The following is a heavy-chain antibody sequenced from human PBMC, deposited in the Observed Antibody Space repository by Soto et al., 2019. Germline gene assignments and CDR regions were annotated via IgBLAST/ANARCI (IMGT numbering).Heavy chain of an antibody. D-gene: IGHD6-19*01. Sequence: EVQLVESGGGLVKPGGSLRLSCAASGFTFSSYSMNWVRQAPGKGLEWVASISRSNSYIYYADSVKGRFTISRDNAKNSRYRRMNRLRAEDTAVYYCARDGGYSSGWYQFDSWGQGTLVTVSS. CDR3: ARDGGYSSGWYQFDS. CDR1: GFTFSSYS. J-gene: IGHJ4*02. V-gene: IGHV3-21*01. CDR2: ISRSNSYI.